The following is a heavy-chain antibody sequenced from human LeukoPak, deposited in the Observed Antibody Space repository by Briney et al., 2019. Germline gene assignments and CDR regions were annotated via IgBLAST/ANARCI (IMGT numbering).Heavy chain of an antibody. CDR3: ATGLIAAQFNWFDP. V-gene: IGHV1-69*05. CDR1: GGTFSSYA. Sequence: ASVKVSCKASGGTFSSYAISWVRQAPGQGLEWMGGIIPIFGTANYAQKFQGRVTITTDESTSTAYMELSSLRSEDTAVYYGATGLIAAQFNWFDPCGQGNLVTVSS. D-gene: IGHD6-6*01. CDR2: IIPIFGTA. J-gene: IGHJ5*02.